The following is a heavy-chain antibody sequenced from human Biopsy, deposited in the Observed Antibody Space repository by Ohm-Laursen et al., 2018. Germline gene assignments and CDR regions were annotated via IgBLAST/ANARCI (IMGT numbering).Heavy chain of an antibody. Sequence: SETLSLTCTVPGGYISSDYWSWIRQTPGKGLEWIGYIYYSGSTNYNPSLKSRVTISVDTSKNQFSLRLNSVTAADTAVYYCARATNSTGWPYYYFYGMDVWGQGTTVTVSS. D-gene: IGHD2/OR15-2a*01. CDR1: GGYISSDY. CDR3: ARATNSTGWPYYYFYGMDV. V-gene: IGHV4-59*01. J-gene: IGHJ6*02. CDR2: IYYSGST.